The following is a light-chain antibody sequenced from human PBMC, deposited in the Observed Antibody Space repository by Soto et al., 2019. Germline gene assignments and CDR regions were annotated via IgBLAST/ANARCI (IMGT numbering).Light chain of an antibody. Sequence: DSQMAQSPSTLSASVGERVASTCRASQSIGSWLAWFQQKPGKAPKVLIYKASNLESGVPSRFSGSGSGTEFTLTISSLQSDDFATYYCQHYYGYSWTFGQGTKVDIK. V-gene: IGKV1-5*03. CDR2: KAS. CDR3: QHYYGYSWT. J-gene: IGKJ1*01. CDR1: QSIGSW.